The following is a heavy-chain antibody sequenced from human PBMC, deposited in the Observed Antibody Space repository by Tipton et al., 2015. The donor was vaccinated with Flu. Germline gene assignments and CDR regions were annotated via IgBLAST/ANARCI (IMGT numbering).Heavy chain of an antibody. CDR3: TRDLHDFWSGPNAFDI. CDR2: ISGSGGST. CDR1: GFTFSSYA. V-gene: IGHV3-23*01. D-gene: IGHD3-3*01. Sequence: SLRLSCAASGFTFSSYAMSWVRQAPGKGLEWVSAISGSGGSTYYADSVKGRFTISRDNSKNTLYLQMNSLRAEDTAVYYCTRDLHDFWSGPNAFDIWGQGTMVTVSS. J-gene: IGHJ3*02.